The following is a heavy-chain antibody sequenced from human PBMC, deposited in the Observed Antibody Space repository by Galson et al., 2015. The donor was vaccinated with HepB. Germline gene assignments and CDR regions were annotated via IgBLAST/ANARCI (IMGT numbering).Heavy chain of an antibody. V-gene: IGHV1-18*01. CDR1: GYTFTTYG. CDR2: ISAYEGNT. CDR3: ARVPMITFGGVIVIPGDY. D-gene: IGHD3-16*02. Sequence: SVKVSCKASGYTFTTYGISWVRQAPGQGLEWLGWISAYEGNTNYAQKFQGRVTMTRDTSTSTAYMELRSLRSDDTAVYYCARVPMITFGGVIVIPGDYWGQGTLVTVSS. J-gene: IGHJ4*02.